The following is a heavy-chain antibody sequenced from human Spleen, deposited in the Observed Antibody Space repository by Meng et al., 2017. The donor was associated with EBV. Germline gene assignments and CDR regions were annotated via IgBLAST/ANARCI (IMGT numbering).Heavy chain of an antibody. D-gene: IGHD1-26*01. CDR2: INQSGSI. Sequence: QGQLQAWVAGLSKPSETRPLPCAVSGGSLRSYYWSWIRQPPGKGLEWIGEINQSGSIYYNPSLMGRVTISGDTSRNQFSLKLISVTAADTAVYYCARGPYYEWGQGTLVTVSS. V-gene: IGHV4-34*01. CDR1: GGSLRSYY. CDR3: ARGPYYE. J-gene: IGHJ4*02.